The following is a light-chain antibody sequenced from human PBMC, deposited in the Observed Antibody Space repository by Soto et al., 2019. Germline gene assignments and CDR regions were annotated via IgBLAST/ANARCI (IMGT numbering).Light chain of an antibody. J-gene: IGKJ4*01. V-gene: IGKV3-15*01. CDR3: QQYNNWPLT. CDR2: GAS. CDR1: QSMRSN. Sequence: EIVMTQSPATVSLSPGERATLSCRASQSMRSNVAWYQQKPGQAPRLLIYGASTRAAGIPARFSGGGSGTEFTVTISSLQSEDFAVYYCQQYNNWPLTFGGGTKVDIK.